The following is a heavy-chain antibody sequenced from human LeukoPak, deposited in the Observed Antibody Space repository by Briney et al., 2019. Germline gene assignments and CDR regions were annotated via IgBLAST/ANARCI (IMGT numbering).Heavy chain of an antibody. Sequence: GGSLRLSCAASGFTFSSYAMHWVRQAPGKGLEWVAVISYDGSNKYYADSVKGRFTISRDSPKSTVFLQMNSLRAEDTAMYYCAKINREGATTGSGGPGNFDYWGQGTLLTVSS. CDR2: ISYDGSNK. D-gene: IGHD1-26*01. J-gene: IGHJ4*02. V-gene: IGHV3-30-3*02. CDR1: GFTFSSYA. CDR3: AKINREGATTGSGGPGNFDY.